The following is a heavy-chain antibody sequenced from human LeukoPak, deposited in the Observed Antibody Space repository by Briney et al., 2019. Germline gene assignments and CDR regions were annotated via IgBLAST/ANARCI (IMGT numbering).Heavy chain of an antibody. CDR1: GFTFSSYA. CDR3: AEDTCSSTSCYFDY. D-gene: IGHD2-2*01. CDR2: ISGSGGST. V-gene: IGHV3-23*01. Sequence: PGGSLRLSCAASGFTFSSYAMSWVRQAPGKGLEWVSAISGSGGSTYYADSVKGRFTISRDNSKNTLYLQMNSLRAEDTAVYYCAEDTCSSTSCYFDYWGQGTLVTVSS. J-gene: IGHJ4*02.